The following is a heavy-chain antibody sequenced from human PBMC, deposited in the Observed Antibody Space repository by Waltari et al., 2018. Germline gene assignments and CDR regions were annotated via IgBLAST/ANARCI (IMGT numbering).Heavy chain of an antibody. CDR3: AHSSSWYDDAFDI. D-gene: IGHD6-13*01. J-gene: IGHJ3*02. Sequence: EVQLVESGGGLIQPGGSLRLSCAASGFTVSSNYMSWVRQAPGKGLEWVSVIYSGGSTYYADSVKGRFTISRDNSKNTLYLQMNSLRAEDTAVYYCAHSSSWYDDAFDIWGQGTMVTVSS. V-gene: IGHV3-53*01. CDR2: IYSGGST. CDR1: GFTVSSNY.